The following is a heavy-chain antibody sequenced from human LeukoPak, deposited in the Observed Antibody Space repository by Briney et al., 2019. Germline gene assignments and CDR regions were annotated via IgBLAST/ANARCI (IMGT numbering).Heavy chain of an antibody. D-gene: IGHD2-15*01. J-gene: IGHJ4*02. CDR1: GGTFSSYA. CDR3: ARDLGCSDGSWCY. CDR2: IIPIFGTA. V-gene: IGHV1-69*01. Sequence: SVKVSRKASGGTFSSYAISWVRQAPGQGLEWMGGIIPIFGTANYAQKFQGRVTITADESTSTAYMELSSLRSEDTAVYYCARDLGCSDGSWCYWGQGTLVTVSS.